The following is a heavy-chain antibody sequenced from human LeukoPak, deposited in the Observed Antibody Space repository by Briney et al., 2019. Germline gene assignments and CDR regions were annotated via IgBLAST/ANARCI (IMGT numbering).Heavy chain of an antibody. CDR1: GFTFSSYS. CDR3: ARDGVVVVPAAIVFDAFDI. Sequence: PGGSLRLSXAASGFTFSSYSMNWVRQAPGKGLEWVSSISSSSSYIYYADSVKGRFTISRDNAKNSLYLQMNSLRAEDTAVYYCARDGVVVVPAAIVFDAFDIWGQGTMVTVSS. D-gene: IGHD2-2*01. CDR2: ISSSSSYI. J-gene: IGHJ3*02. V-gene: IGHV3-21*01.